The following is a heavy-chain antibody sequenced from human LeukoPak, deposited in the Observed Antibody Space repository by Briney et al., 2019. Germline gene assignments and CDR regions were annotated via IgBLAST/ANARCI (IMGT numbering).Heavy chain of an antibody. J-gene: IGHJ3*01. Sequence: GGSLRLSCAASGFTFSDFFMAWIRQLPGEGLEWIGHITNTGSTVYYGDSVRGRFTMSRDNAKNSLYLHMSSLRVKDTAVYYCARNMKFYSGSYYKRGDDAFDVWGQGIAVVVSS. CDR1: GFTFSDFF. V-gene: IGHV3-11*04. CDR2: ITNTGSTV. D-gene: IGHD3-10*01. CDR3: ARNMKFYSGSYYKRGDDAFDV.